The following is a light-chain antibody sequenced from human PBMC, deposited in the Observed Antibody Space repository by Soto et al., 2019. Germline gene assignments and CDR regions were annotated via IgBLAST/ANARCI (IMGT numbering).Light chain of an antibody. V-gene: IGLV1-51*01. CDR2: DII. CDR3: GTWDSSLSAGV. J-gene: IGLJ1*01. CDR1: SSNIGNNY. Sequence: QSVLTQPPSVSAAPGQKVTISCSGSSSNIGNNYVSWYQQLPGTAPKLLIYDIIKRPSGIPDRFSGSKSGTSATLVITGLQTGDEADYYCGTWDSSLSAGVFGTGTKVTVL.